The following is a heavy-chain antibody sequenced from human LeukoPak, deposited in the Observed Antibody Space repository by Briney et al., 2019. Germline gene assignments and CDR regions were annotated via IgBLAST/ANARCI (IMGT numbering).Heavy chain of an antibody. CDR2: INGSGGRI. Sequence: GGSLRLSCAASGFTFSSYAMSWVRQAPGKGLEWVSAINGSGGRIYYADSVKGRFTISRDNSKSTLYLQMNSLRAEDTAVYYCARVGGRYSSGWYRTPTYYYYYMDVWGKGTTVTVSS. D-gene: IGHD6-19*01. CDR3: ARVGGRYSSGWYRTPTYYYYYMDV. V-gene: IGHV3-23*01. CDR1: GFTFSSYA. J-gene: IGHJ6*03.